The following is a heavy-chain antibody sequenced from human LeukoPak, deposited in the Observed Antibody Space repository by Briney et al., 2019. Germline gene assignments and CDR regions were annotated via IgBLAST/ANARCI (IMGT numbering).Heavy chain of an antibody. Sequence: GGSLRLSCAASGFTFNSYAMTWVRQAPGKGLEWVSGISGNGGSTYYADSVKGRFTVSRDNSKNTLYLQINSLRAEDTAVYYCAKCGGIWYYYDSSGYRPYYFDYWGQGTLVTVSS. V-gene: IGHV3-23*01. D-gene: IGHD3-22*01. CDR2: ISGNGGST. CDR1: GFTFNSYA. CDR3: AKCGGIWYYYDSSGYRPYYFDY. J-gene: IGHJ4*02.